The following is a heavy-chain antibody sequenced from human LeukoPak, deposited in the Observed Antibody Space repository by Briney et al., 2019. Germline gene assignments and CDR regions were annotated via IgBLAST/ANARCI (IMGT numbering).Heavy chain of an antibody. CDR2: FDAEQGEV. D-gene: IGHD3-22*01. CDR1: GDSLTELS. Sequence: ASVKVSCKVSGDSLTELSMHWVRQAPGQGLEWMGGFDAEQGEVIYAQEFQGRVTMTEDTSTNTAYMELSSLTSADTAVYYCATDSRYFDTNRYFDPWGQGTLITVSS. V-gene: IGHV1-24*01. J-gene: IGHJ5*02. CDR3: ATDSRYFDTNRYFDP.